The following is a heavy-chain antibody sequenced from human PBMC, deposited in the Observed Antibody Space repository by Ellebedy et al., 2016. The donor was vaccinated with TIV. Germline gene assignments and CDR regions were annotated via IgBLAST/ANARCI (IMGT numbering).Heavy chain of an antibody. D-gene: IGHD5-12*01. CDR3: ARDKARSQGRVFDY. CDR2: INPNSGGT. CDR1: GYTFTSYY. J-gene: IGHJ4*02. Sequence: ASVKVSCXASGYTFTSYYMHWVRQAPGQGLEWMGWINPNSGGTKYAQKFQAWVTLTRDTSITTAYMELSRLRSDDTAVYYCARDKARSQGRVFDYWGQGTLVTVSS. V-gene: IGHV1-2*04.